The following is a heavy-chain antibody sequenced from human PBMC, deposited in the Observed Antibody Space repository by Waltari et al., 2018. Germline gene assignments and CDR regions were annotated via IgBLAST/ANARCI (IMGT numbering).Heavy chain of an antibody. V-gene: IGHV1-69-2*01. CDR3: ATAGDSYEIPSY. CDR2: VDPEDGEK. Sequence: EVQLVQSGAEVKKPGATVKISCKASGYTFTDYSMHWVQQAPGKGLEWMGRVDPEDGEKIYAEKVQGRVTITADTSTDTAYMELSSLRSEDTDVYYCATAGDSYEIPSYWGQGTLVTVSS. J-gene: IGHJ4*02. D-gene: IGHD5-18*01. CDR1: GYTFTDYS.